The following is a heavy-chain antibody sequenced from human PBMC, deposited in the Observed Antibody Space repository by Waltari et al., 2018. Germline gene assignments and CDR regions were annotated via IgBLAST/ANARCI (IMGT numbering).Heavy chain of an antibody. Sequence: EVKLVESGGGLVQPGGSLRLPLAASRFSFGRSWMAWVRQAPGKGLKWVANINQDGSVRNYVGSVKGRFTISRDNGENSLFLQMNNLRAEDTALYYCARDAYSHPDYWGQGILVTVSS. CDR3: ARDAYSHPDY. V-gene: IGHV3-7*04. CDR1: RFSFGRSW. D-gene: IGHD3-16*01. CDR2: INQDGSVR. J-gene: IGHJ4*02.